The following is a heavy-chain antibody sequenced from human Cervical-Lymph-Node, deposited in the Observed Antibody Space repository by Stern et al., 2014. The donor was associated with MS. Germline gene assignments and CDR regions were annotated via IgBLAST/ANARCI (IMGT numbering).Heavy chain of an antibody. CDR2: IYASGGT. Sequence: VQLVESGPGLVKPSETLSLACTVSGGSISGFYWSWIRQPAGKGLEWIGRIYASGGTTKTPPLKGRVPMSVDTSRNQFPRKLRSVTAADTAVYYCARDLRSDYSSSGFDYWGQGTLVTVSS. J-gene: IGHJ4*02. CDR1: GGSISGFY. V-gene: IGHV4-4*07. D-gene: IGHD6-6*01. CDR3: ARDLRSDYSSSGFDY.